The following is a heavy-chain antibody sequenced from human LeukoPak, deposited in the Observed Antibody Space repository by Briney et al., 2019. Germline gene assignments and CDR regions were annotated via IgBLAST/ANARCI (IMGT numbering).Heavy chain of an antibody. CDR1: GFTFSGYA. V-gene: IGHV3-23*01. J-gene: IGHJ5*02. Sequence: PGGSLRLSCAASGFTFSGYAMSWVRQAPGKGLEWVSVISGSGGSTYSADSVKGRFTISRDNSKNTLYLQMSSLRAEDTAVYYCARGGRDGSNWTPYNWFDPWGPGTLVTVSS. CDR3: ARGGRDGSNWTPYNWFDP. D-gene: IGHD5-24*01. CDR2: ISGSGGST.